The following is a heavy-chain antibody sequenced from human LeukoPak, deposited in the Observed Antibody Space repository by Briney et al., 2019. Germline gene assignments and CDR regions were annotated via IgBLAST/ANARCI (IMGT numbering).Heavy chain of an antibody. CDR1: GYTFTSYG. D-gene: IGHD1-1*01. V-gene: IGHV1-18*01. Sequence: ASVKVSCKASGYTFTSYGISWVRQAPGQGLEWMGWISAYNGNTNYAQKLQGRVTMTTDTSTSTAYMELRSLRSDDTAVYYCARDQPREREGYYYYYMDVWGKGTTVTVSS. CDR2: ISAYNGNT. J-gene: IGHJ6*03. CDR3: ARDQPREREGYYYYYMDV.